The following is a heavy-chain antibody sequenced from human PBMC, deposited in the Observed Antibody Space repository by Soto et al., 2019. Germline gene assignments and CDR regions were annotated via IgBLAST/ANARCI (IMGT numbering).Heavy chain of an antibody. CDR1: RYTFISYD. V-gene: IGHV1-8*01. J-gene: IGHJ4*02. CDR3: ARSPSWETTVTPYYFDY. CDR2: MNPKSANT. D-gene: IGHD4-4*01. Sequence: QVQLVQSGAEVKKPGASVKVSCKASRYTFISYDINWVRQATGQGLEWMGWMNPKSANTGYAQNFQGRVTMTRNTFLSTAYMELSSLRSEDTAVYYCARSPSWETTVTPYYFDYWGQGTLVTVSS.